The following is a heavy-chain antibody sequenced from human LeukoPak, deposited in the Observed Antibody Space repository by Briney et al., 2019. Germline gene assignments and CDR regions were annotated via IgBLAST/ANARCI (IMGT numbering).Heavy chain of an antibody. J-gene: IGHJ4*02. CDR3: AKCAVAASAAVDH. CDR2: ITGSGGST. CDR1: GFTFSSYA. D-gene: IGHD2-15*01. V-gene: IGHV3-23*01. Sequence: PGGSLRPSCAASGFTFSSYAMAWVRQAPGKGLEWVSAITGSGGSTHYADSVKGRFTISRDNSKNTLYLQMNSLRAEDTAVYYCAKCAVAASAAVDHWGQGTLVIVSS.